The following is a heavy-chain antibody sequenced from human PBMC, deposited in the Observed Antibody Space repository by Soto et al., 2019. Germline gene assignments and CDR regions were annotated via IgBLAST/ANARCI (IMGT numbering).Heavy chain of an antibody. D-gene: IGHD6-19*01. CDR2: INAGNGNT. CDR3: ARDPPYSSGWYIGYAFDI. V-gene: IGHV1-3*01. Sequence: ASVKVSCKASGYTFTSYAMHWVRQAPGQRLEWMGWINAGNGNTKYSQKFQGRVTITRDTSASTAYMELSSLRSEDTAVYYCARDPPYSSGWYIGYAFDIWGQGTMGTVSS. CDR1: GYTFTSYA. J-gene: IGHJ3*02.